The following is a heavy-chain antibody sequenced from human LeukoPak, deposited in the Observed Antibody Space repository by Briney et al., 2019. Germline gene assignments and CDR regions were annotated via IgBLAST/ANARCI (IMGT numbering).Heavy chain of an antibody. V-gene: IGHV4-4*07. CDR1: GGSISSYY. J-gene: IGHJ4*02. Sequence: SETLSLTCTVSGGSISSYYWSWIRQPAGKGLEWIGRIYTSGSTNYNPSLKSRVTMSVDTSKNQFSLKLSSVTAADTAVYYCARQGYSGYDTNFDYWGQGTLVTVSS. CDR3: ARQGYSGYDTNFDY. D-gene: IGHD5-12*01. CDR2: IYTSGST.